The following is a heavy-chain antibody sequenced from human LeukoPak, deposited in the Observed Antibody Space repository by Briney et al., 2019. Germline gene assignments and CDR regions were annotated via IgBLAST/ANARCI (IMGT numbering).Heavy chain of an antibody. V-gene: IGHV3-48*04. CDR3: ARERSFDY. CDR2: ISSGSGTI. CDR1: GFTFSTYS. J-gene: IGHJ4*02. Sequence: TVGSLRLSCAASGFTFSTYSMNWVRQAPGKGLEWVSYISSGSGTIYYADSVKGRFTISRDNAKNSLYLQMNSLRAEDTAVYYCARERSFDYWGQGTLVTVSS.